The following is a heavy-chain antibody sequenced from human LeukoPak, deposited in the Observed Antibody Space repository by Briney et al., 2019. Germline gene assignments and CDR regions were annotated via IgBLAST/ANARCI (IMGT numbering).Heavy chain of an antibody. CDR3: ARDMGIVVVGYYYGMDV. CDR2: ISYDGSNK. Sequence: GGSLRLSWAASGFTFSSYAMHWVRQAPGKGLEWVAVISYDGSNKYYADSVKGRFTISRDNSKNTLYLQMNSLRAEDTAVYYCARDMGIVVVGYYYGMDVWGQGTTVTVSS. CDR1: GFTFSSYA. J-gene: IGHJ6*02. V-gene: IGHV3-30*04. D-gene: IGHD2-2*03.